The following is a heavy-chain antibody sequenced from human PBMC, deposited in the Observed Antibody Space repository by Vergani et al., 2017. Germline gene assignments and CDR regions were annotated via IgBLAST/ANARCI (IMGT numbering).Heavy chain of an antibody. CDR1: GYTFTGYY. D-gene: IGHD2-21*01. J-gene: IGHJ6*03. CDR2: INPNSGGT. CDR3: ATCGGDRWGPGPGPGYYYYMDV. Sequence: QVQLVQSGAEVKKPGASVKVSCKASGYTFTGYYMHWVRQAPGQGLEWMGWINPNSGGTNYAQKFQGRVTMTRDTSISTAYMELSRLRSDDTAVYYCATCGGDRWGPGPGPGYYYYMDVWGKGTTVTVSS. V-gene: IGHV1-2*02.